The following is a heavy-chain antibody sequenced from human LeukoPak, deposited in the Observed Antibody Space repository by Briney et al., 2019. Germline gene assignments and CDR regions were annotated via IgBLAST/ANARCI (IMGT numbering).Heavy chain of an antibody. V-gene: IGHV4-31*03. J-gene: IGHJ4*02. Sequence: PSETLSLTCTVSGGSISSGNYYWSWIRQFPGKGLEWIGYIYYSGNTYYNPSLKSRITMSVDTSENQFSLHLSSVTAADTAVYYCARGVGEQLALYFDYWGQGTLVTVSS. CDR1: GGSISSGNYY. D-gene: IGHD6-6*01. CDR3: ARGVGEQLALYFDY. CDR2: IYYSGNT.